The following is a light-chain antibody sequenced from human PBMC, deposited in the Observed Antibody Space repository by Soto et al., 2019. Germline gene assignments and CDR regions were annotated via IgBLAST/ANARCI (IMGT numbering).Light chain of an antibody. J-gene: IGKJ2*01. CDR3: QQHGTSPYT. V-gene: IGKV3-20*01. Sequence: EVVLTQSPNTLSLSPGERATLSCWASQSLRSSYLAWYQRKPGQAPRLIMFGASRRATGIPDRFNGSGSGTDFILTISRLEPEDVAVYYCQQHGTSPYTFGQGTVLEIK. CDR1: QSLRSSY. CDR2: GAS.